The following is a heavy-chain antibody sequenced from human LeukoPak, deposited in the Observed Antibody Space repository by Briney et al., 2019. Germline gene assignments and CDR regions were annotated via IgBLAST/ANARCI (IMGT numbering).Heavy chain of an antibody. D-gene: IGHD3-10*01. CDR3: VRDSGSGSNRYMDV. Sequence: SETLSLTCSVSGGSFSDYYWSWIRQPPGKGLEWIGRIYSSGITTYNPSLKSRVTMSVDTSKNQLSLKLTSVTATDTAVYYCVRDSGSGSNRYMDVWGKGTTVTVSS. CDR2: IYSSGIT. J-gene: IGHJ6*03. V-gene: IGHV4-4*07. CDR1: GGSFSDYY.